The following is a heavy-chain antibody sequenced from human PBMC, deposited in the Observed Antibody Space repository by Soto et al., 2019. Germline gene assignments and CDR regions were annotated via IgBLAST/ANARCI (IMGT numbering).Heavy chain of an antibody. J-gene: IGHJ6*03. CDR2: IYSGGST. CDR1: GFTVSSNY. V-gene: IGHV3-53*04. Sequence: GGSLRLSCAASGFTVSSNYMSWVRQAPGKGLEWVSVIYSGGSTYYADSVKGRFTISRHNSKNTLYLQMNSLRAEDTAVYYCARDYRPAANYYYYMDVWGKGTTVTVSS. D-gene: IGHD2-15*01. CDR3: ARDYRPAANYYYYMDV.